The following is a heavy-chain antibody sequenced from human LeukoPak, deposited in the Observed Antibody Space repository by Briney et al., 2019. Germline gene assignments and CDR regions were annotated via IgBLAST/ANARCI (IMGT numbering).Heavy chain of an antibody. CDR2: INAGNGNT. V-gene: IGHV1-3*03. D-gene: IGHD3-22*01. J-gene: IGHJ3*02. Sequence: GASVKVSCKASGYTFTSYAMHWVRQAPGQRLEWMGWINAGNGNTKYSQEFQGRVTITRDTSASTAYMELSSLRSEDMAVYYCARGGPYRLNYYDSSGYVDAFDIWGQGTMVTVSS. CDR3: ARGGPYRLNYYDSSGYVDAFDI. CDR1: GYTFTSYA.